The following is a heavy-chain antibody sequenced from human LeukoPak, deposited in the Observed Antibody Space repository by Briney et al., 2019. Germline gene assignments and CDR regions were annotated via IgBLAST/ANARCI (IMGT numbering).Heavy chain of an antibody. J-gene: IGHJ4*02. CDR2: IYSGGST. CDR3: ARGPAGYN. D-gene: IGHD1-1*01. Sequence: GGSLRLSCAASGFTFSDYYMSWIRQAPGKGLEWVSVIYSGGSTDYADSVKGRFTISRDILKNTLYLQMNSLRAEDTAVYYCARGPAGYNWGQGTLVTVSS. CDR1: GFTFSDYY. V-gene: IGHV3-53*01.